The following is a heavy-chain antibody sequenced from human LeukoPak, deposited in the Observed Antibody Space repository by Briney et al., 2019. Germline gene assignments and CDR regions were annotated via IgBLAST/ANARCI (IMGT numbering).Heavy chain of an antibody. J-gene: IGHJ4*02. V-gene: IGHV4-34*01. CDR1: GGSFSGYY. D-gene: IGHD3-10*01. Sequence: SETLSLTCAFYGGSFSGYYWSWIRQSPGKGLEWIGEINHSGAIDYNTSLKRRVTISVDTSKNQFSLNLNSVTAADTAVYYCTRGGYGPASHYRFWGQGTLVTVSS. CDR3: TRGGYGPASHYRF. CDR2: INHSGAI.